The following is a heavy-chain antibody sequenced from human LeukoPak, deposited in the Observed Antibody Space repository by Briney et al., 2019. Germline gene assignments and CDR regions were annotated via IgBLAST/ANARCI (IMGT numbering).Heavy chain of an antibody. D-gene: IGHD2-2*01. CDR1: EFTVSSHH. CDR3: TSWPAAHLKFDY. V-gene: IGHV3-15*01. J-gene: IGHJ4*02. CDR2: IKSKTDRGTT. Sequence: GGSLRLSCAVSEFTVSSHHMSWVRQAPGKGLEWVGRIKSKTDRGTTDYAAPVKGRITISTDDSKNTLYLQMNSLKCEDTAVYYCTSWPAAHLKFDYWGQGTLVTVSS.